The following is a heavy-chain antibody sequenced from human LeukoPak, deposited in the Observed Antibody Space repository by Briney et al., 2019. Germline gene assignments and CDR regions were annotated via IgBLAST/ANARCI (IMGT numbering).Heavy chain of an antibody. Sequence: PGGTLRLSCAASGFTFSSYWMHWVRQAPGKGLVWVSRINSDGSSTSYADSVKGRFTISRDNAKNTLYLQMNSLRAEDTAVYYCAREIPNYGDTTFDYWGQGTLVTVSS. D-gene: IGHD4-17*01. CDR2: INSDGSST. V-gene: IGHV3-74*01. CDR3: AREIPNYGDTTFDY. J-gene: IGHJ4*02. CDR1: GFTFSSYW.